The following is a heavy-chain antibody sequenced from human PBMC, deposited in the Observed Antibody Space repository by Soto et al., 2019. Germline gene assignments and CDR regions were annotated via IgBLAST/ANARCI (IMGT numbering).Heavy chain of an antibody. CDR3: ARLPQDYYYHGMDV. CDR2: IYPSDSDT. CDR1: GYSFSIFW. V-gene: IGHV5-51*01. Sequence: GESLKISCKRSGYSFSIFWIGWVRQMPGKGLEWMGIIYPSDSDTRYSPSFQGQVTISADKSSRTAYLQWSSLKASDSAMYYCARLPQDYYYHGMDVWGQGTKVTVSS. J-gene: IGHJ6*02.